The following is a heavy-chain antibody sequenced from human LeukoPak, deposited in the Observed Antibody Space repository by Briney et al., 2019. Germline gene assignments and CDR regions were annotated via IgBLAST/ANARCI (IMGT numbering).Heavy chain of an antibody. J-gene: IGHJ4*02. CDR2: IGTSSTTI. CDR3: AKDPVAYYRPYYFDY. Sequence: PGGSLRLSCAASGFTFSSYAMNWVRQPPGKGLEWVSNIGTSSTTIYYADPVKGRFTISRDNSKNTLYLQMNSLRAEDTVVYYCAKDPVAYYRPYYFDYWGQGTLVTVSS. CDR1: GFTFSSYA. D-gene: IGHD1-14*01. V-gene: IGHV3-48*01.